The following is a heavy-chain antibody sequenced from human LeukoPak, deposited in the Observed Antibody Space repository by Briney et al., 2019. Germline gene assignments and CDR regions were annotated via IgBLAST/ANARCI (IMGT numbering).Heavy chain of an antibody. CDR2: ISDSAGRT. V-gene: IGHV3-23*01. D-gene: IGHD4-17*01. CDR1: GITLSNYG. Sequence: GGSLRLSCAVSGITLSNYGMSWVRQAPGKGLEWVAGISDSAGRTNYADSVKGRFTISRDNSKSTLYLQMNSLRADDTAVYYCAKGGNANGDTFLDYWGQGILVTVSS. J-gene: IGHJ4*02. CDR3: AKGGNANGDTFLDY.